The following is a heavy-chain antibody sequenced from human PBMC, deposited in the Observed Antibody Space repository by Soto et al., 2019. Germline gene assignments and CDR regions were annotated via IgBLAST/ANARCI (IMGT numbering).Heavy chain of an antibody. J-gene: IGHJ4*02. CDR3: ARDMRGRFVGTEAGIEL. CDR1: GFSFSSYS. D-gene: IGHD6-19*01. CDR2: ISSSSSSI. Sequence: GGSLRLSCAASGFSFSSYSMNWVRQAPGKGLEWVSFISSSSSSIYYADSVKGRFTISRDNAKKSLYLQMDSLRAEDTAVYYCARDMRGRFVGTEAGIELGGQGTLVTVSS. V-gene: IGHV3-21*01.